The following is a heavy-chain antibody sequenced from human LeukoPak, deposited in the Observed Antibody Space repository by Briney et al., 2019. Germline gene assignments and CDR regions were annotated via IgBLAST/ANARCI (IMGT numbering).Heavy chain of an antibody. CDR3: TRNPDGLNWFDP. D-gene: IGHD1-14*01. CDR2: IDRDGRRT. Sequence: GGSLRLSCAATGPAFNMYWMHWVRQAPGKGLVWVSHIDRDGRRTSYAASVKGRFTISRDNAKNTLYLQMNSLRVEDTATYYCTRNPDGLNWFDPWGQGTLVTVSS. J-gene: IGHJ5*02. CDR1: GPAFNMYW. V-gene: IGHV3-74*01.